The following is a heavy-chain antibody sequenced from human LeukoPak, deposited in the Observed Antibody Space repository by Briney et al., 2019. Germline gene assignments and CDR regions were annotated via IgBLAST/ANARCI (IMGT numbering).Heavy chain of an antibody. D-gene: IGHD3-9*01. CDR3: ARDLANYDILTGHANWFDP. Sequence: PSETLSLTCTVSGGSISSYYWSWIRQPPGKGLEWIGYIYYSGSTNYNPSLKSRVNISVDTSKNQFSLKLSSVTAADTAVYYCARDLANYDILTGHANWFDPWGQGTLVTVSS. V-gene: IGHV4-59*01. CDR2: IYYSGST. CDR1: GGSISSYY. J-gene: IGHJ5*02.